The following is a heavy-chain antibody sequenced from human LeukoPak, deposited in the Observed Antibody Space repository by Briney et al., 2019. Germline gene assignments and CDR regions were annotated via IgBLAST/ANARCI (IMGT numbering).Heavy chain of an antibody. J-gene: IGHJ4*02. Sequence: PSETLSLTCAVYGGSFSGYYWSWIRQPPGKGLEWIGEIKHSGSTNYNPSLKSRVTISVDTSKNQFSLKLSSETAADTAVYYCARDLVYYGSGSYYFDYWGQGTLVTVSS. V-gene: IGHV4-34*01. CDR3: ARDLVYYGSGSYYFDY. CDR1: GGSFSGYY. D-gene: IGHD3-10*01. CDR2: IKHSGST.